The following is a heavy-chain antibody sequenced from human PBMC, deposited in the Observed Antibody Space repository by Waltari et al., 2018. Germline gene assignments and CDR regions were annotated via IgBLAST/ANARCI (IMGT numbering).Heavy chain of an antibody. J-gene: IGHJ3*02. CDR1: GFTFSSYE. D-gene: IGHD1-26*01. V-gene: IGHV3-48*03. CDR3: ARDSSIVGAAGGAFDI. CDR2: ISSSGSTI. Sequence: EVQLVESGGGLVQPGGSLRLSCAASGFTFSSYEMNWVRQAPGKGLEWVSYISSSGSTIYYADSVKCRFTISRDNAKNSLYLQMNSLRAEDTAVYYCARDSSIVGAAGGAFDIWGQGTMVTVSS.